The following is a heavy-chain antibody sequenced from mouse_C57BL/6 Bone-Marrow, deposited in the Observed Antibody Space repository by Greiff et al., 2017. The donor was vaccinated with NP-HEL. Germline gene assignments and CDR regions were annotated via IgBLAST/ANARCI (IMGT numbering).Heavy chain of an antibody. J-gene: IGHJ2*01. CDR3: ARDYYGSSYVY. V-gene: IGHV1-76*01. Sequence: VQLQQSGAELVRPGASVKLSCKASGYTFTDYYINWVKQRPGQGLEWIARIYPGSGNTYYNEKFKGKATLTAEKSSSTAYMQLSSLTSEDSAVYFCARDYYGSSYVYWGQGTTLTVSS. CDR2: IYPGSGNT. CDR1: GYTFTDYY. D-gene: IGHD1-1*01.